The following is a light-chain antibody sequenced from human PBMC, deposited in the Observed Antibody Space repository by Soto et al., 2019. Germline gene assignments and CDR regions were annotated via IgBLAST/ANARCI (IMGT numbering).Light chain of an antibody. Sequence: QSVLTQPASVSGSPGQSITISCTGTSSDVAVYNYVSWYQQHPGKAPKLMIYDVSNRPSGVSNRFSGSKSGNTASLTISGLQAEDEADYYCNSYTSSSTLVVFGGGTKLTV. CDR1: SSDVAVYNY. V-gene: IGLV2-14*01. CDR3: NSYTSSSTLVV. CDR2: DVS. J-gene: IGLJ2*01.